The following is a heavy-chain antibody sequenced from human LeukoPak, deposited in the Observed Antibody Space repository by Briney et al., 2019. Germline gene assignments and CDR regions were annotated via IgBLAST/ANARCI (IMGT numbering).Heavy chain of an antibody. V-gene: IGHV4-34*01. D-gene: IGHD3-10*01. CDR3: ARVVDRGGNDY. CDR2: INHSGST. CDR1: GGSFSGYY. Sequence: SETLSLTCAVYGGSFSGYYWSWIRQPPGKGLEWIGEINHSGSTNYNPSLKSRVTISVDTSKNQFSLKLSSATASDTAVYYCARVVDRGGNDYWGQGTLVTVSS. J-gene: IGHJ4*02.